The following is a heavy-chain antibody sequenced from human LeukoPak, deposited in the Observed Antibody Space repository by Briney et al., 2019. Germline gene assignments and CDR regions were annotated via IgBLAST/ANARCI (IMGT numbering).Heavy chain of an antibody. Sequence: GGSLRLSCAASGFTFSSYSMNWVRQAPGKGLEWASSISSSSSYIYYADSVKGRFTISRDNAKNSLYLQMNSLRAEDTAVYYCARGASIRYFALMVKYYFDYWGQGALVTVSS. CDR3: ARGASIRYFALMVKYYFDY. J-gene: IGHJ4*02. CDR1: GFTFSSYS. D-gene: IGHD3-9*01. V-gene: IGHV3-21*01. CDR2: ISSSSSYI.